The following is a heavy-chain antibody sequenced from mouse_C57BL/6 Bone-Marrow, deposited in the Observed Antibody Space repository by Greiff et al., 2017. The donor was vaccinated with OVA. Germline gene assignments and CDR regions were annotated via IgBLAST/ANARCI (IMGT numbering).Heavy chain of an antibody. V-gene: IGHV1-7*01. J-gene: IGHJ2*01. CDR3: ARDDHVSVYFDY. CDR2: INPSSGYT. Sequence: QVQLKQSGAELAKPGASVTLSCKASGYTFTSYWMHWVKQRPGQGLEWIGYINPSSGYTKYNQKFKDKATLTADKSSSTAYMQLRSLTYEDSAVYYCARDDHVSVYFDYWGQGTTLTVSS. CDR1: GYTFTSYW.